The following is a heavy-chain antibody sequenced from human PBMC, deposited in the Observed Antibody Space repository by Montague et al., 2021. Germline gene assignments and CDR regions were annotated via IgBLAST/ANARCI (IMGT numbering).Heavy chain of an antibody. V-gene: IGHV3-74*01. J-gene: IGHJ6*03. CDR1: GFPFRSYW. D-gene: IGHD3-16*01. Sequence: SLRLSCAASGFPFRSYWMHWVRQAPGKGLVWVSRIKSDGLIAIYADSVKGRFTISRDNAKDTLHLQMNSLRAEDTATYYCVRGGLRNYYYYMDVWGKGTTVTVSS. CDR3: VRGGLRNYYYYMDV. CDR2: IKSDGLIA.